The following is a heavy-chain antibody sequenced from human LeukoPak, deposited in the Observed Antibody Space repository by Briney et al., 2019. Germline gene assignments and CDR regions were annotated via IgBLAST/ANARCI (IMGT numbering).Heavy chain of an antibody. J-gene: IGHJ6*02. CDR2: INHSGST. D-gene: IGHD6-6*01. CDR3: ARGEGSSSSPYYYYGMDV. CDR1: GGSFSGYY. Sequence: SETLSLTCAVYGGSFSGYYWSWIRQPPGKGLEWIGEINHSGSTNYNPSLKSRVTISVDTSKNQFSLKLSSVTAADTAVYYCARGEGSSSSPYYYYGMDVWGQGTTVTVSS. V-gene: IGHV4-34*01.